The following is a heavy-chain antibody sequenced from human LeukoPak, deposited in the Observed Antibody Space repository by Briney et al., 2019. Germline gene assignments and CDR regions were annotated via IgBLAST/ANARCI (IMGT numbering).Heavy chain of an antibody. V-gene: IGHV4-30-2*01. CDR1: GVSISSGGYS. CDR3: GRGGIAAAASGIDY. CDR2: IYQSGST. D-gene: IGHD6-13*01. J-gene: IGHJ4*02. Sequence: PSETLSLTCAVSGVSISSGGYSWRWIRQPPGKGLEWIGYIYQSGSTYYNPSLKSRVTISVDRSKNQFSLKLSSVTAADTAVYYCGRGGIAAAASGIDYWGQGTLVTVSS.